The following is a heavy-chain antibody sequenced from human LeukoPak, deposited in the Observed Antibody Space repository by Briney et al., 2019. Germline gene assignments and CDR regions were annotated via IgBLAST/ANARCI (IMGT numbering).Heavy chain of an antibody. CDR2: IYTSGST. CDR3: ARGQYRHEIDY. V-gene: IGHV4-61*02. Sequence: PSETLSLTCTVSGGSISSGSYYWSWIRQPAGKGLEWIGRIYTSGSTNYNPSLKSRVTISVDTSKNQFSLKLSSVTAADTAVYYCARGQYRHEIDYWGQGTLVTVSS. D-gene: IGHD2-2*01. J-gene: IGHJ4*02. CDR1: GGSISSGSYY.